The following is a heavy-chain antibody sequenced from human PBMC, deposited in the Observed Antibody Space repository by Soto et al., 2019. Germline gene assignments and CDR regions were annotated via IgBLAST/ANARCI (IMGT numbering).Heavy chain of an antibody. V-gene: IGHV1-69*02. CDR3: ARATVTGENWFAP. D-gene: IGHD4-17*01. CDR1: GGTFSSYT. J-gene: IGHJ5*02. CDR2: IIPILAIA. Sequence: QVQLVQSGAEVKKPGSSVKVSCKASGGTFSSYTISWVRQAPGQGLEWMGRIIPILAIANYAQKFPGRVTITADKSTSTAYMELSSLRSEDTAVYYCARATVTGENWFAPWGQGTLVTVSS.